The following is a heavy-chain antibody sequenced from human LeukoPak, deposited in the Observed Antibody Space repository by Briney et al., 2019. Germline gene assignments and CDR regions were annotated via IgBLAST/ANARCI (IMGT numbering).Heavy chain of an antibody. CDR1: GFTFDEYA. V-gene: IGHV3-20*04. Sequence: RGSLRLSCAASGFTFDEYAMSWVRQAPGQGLEWVAGINWNGGNPASADSVKGRFTISRDNAKNSLYLQMNSLRAEDTAVYYCARDMGSGYGYWGQGTRVSVSS. CDR3: ARDMGSGYGY. D-gene: IGHD5-12*01. CDR2: INWNGGNP. J-gene: IGHJ4*02.